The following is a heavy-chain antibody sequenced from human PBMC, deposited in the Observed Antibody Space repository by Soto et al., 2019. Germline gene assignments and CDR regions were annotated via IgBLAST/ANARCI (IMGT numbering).Heavy chain of an antibody. V-gene: IGHV4-59*01. CDR3: AREPKPIVGAGGFDY. CDR2: IYYSGST. J-gene: IGHJ4*02. Sequence: PSETLSLTCTVSGGSISSYYWSWIRQPPGKGLEWIGYIYYSGSTNYNPSLKSRVTISVDTSKNQFSLKLSSVTAADTAVYYCAREPKPIVGAGGFDYWGQGTLVTVSS. D-gene: IGHD1-26*01. CDR1: GGSISSYY.